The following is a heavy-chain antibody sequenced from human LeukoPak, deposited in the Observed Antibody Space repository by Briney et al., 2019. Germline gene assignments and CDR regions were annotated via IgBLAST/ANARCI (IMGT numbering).Heavy chain of an antibody. CDR1: GFTFSSSA. J-gene: IGHJ4*02. D-gene: IGHD1-26*01. V-gene: IGHV3-23*01. CDR3: AKYHAGERHYIDY. Sequence: GGSLRLSCAASGFTFSSSAMVWVRQAPGKGQGWVSGITGSGGNTYYADSVMGRFTISRDNSKNTLYLQMSSLRAEDTAIYYCAKYHAGERHYIDYWGQGSLVTVSS. CDR2: ITGSGGNT.